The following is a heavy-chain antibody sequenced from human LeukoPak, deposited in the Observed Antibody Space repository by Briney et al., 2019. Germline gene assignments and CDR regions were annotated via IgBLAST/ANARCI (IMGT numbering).Heavy chain of an antibody. CDR3: ASHSSSWYGFDY. CDR1: GFTVSSNH. V-gene: IGHV3-53*01. CDR2: IYSGGST. D-gene: IGHD6-13*01. Sequence: GGSLRLSCAASGFTVSSNHMSWVRQAPVKGLEWVSVIYSGGSTYYADSVKGRFTISRDNSKNTLYLQMNSLRAEDTAVYYCASHSSSWYGFDYWGQGTLVTVSS. J-gene: IGHJ4*02.